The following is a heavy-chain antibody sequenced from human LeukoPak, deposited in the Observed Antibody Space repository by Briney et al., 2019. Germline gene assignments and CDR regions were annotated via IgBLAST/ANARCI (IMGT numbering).Heavy chain of an antibody. J-gene: IGHJ6*02. V-gene: IGHV3-30*04. Sequence: PGGSLRLSCAASGFTFSSYAIHWVRQTPGKGLEWVAVIAYDGSDEYYADSVKGRFTISRDNSKNTLYLQMNSLRAEDTAVYYCARDRSYYDILTGSTRYYYYYGMDVWGQGTTVTVSS. CDR3: ARDRSYYDILTGSTRYYYYYGMDV. CDR2: IAYDGSDE. D-gene: IGHD3-9*01. CDR1: GFTFSSYA.